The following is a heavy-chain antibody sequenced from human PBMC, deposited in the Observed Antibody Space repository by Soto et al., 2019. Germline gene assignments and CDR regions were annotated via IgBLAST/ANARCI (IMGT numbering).Heavy chain of an antibody. D-gene: IGHD3-22*01. CDR3: ASHDSHVGPVQTRSSGFDP. J-gene: IGHJ5*02. CDR2: IYPGDSDT. V-gene: IGHV5-51*03. Sequence: PGASLKISCKGSGYSFTSYWIGWVRQMPGKVLEWMGIIYPGDSDTRYGPFFQGQATISADKSISTAYLQWSSLKASDTAMYCCASHDSHVGPVQTRSSGFDPWGQGTLVTVSS. CDR1: GYSFTSYW.